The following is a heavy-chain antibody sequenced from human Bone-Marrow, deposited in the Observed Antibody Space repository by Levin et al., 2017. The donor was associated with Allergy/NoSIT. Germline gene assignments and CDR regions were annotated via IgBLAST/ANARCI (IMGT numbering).Heavy chain of an antibody. V-gene: IGHV3-23*01. J-gene: IGHJ4*02. D-gene: IGHD1-20*01. Sequence: QPGGSLRLSCAASGFTFSSYAMGWVRQAPGRGLQWVSSVDGSGGATAYGDSAKGRFTISRDNSKNTVFLQMNSLRADDTAVYYCAKYGEISGIPPFYLDSWGQGTLVTVSS. CDR3: AKYGEISGIPPFYLDS. CDR2: VDGSGGAT. CDR1: GFTFSSYA.